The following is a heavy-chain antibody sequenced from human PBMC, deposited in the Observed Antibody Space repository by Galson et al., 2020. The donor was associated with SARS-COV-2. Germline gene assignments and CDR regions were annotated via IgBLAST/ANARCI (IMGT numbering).Heavy chain of an antibody. CDR2: ISGRSDNI. J-gene: IGHJ4*02. CDR1: GFTFTDHF. Sequence: TGGSLRLSCAASGFTFTDHFMSWMRQSPGKGLEWVSYISGRSDNIHYADSVKGRFTISRDNAKNSLFLQMNSLRVEDTAVYYCVREGNGWKGYADHWGQGTVVTVSS. CDR3: VREGNGWKGYADH. V-gene: IGHV3-11*06. D-gene: IGHD6-19*01.